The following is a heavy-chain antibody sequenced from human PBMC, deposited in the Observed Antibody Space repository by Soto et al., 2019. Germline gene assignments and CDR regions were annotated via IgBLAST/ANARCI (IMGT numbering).Heavy chain of an antibody. CDR3: AKVSGSYYYFDY. V-gene: IGHV3-30*18. CDR2: ISYDGSNK. CDR1: GFTFSSYG. J-gene: IGHJ4*02. D-gene: IGHD1-26*01. Sequence: AGGSLRLSCAASGFTFSSYGMHWVRQAPGKGLEWVAVISYDGSNKYYADSVKGRFTISRDNSKNTLYLQMNSLRAEDTAVYYCAKVSGSYYYFDYWGQGTLVTVSS.